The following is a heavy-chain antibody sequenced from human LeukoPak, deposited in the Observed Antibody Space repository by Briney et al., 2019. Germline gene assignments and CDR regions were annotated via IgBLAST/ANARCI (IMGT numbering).Heavy chain of an antibody. J-gene: IGHJ4*02. CDR3: ARGYSSSSAGY. CDR2: ISSSGSTI. D-gene: IGHD6-13*01. CDR1: GFTVSSNY. V-gene: IGHV3-11*04. Sequence: GGSLRLSCAASGFTVSSNYMSWVRQAPGKGLEWVSYISSSGSTIYYADSVKGRFTISRDNAKNSLYLQMNSLRAEDTAVYYCARGYSSSSAGYWGQGTLVTVSS.